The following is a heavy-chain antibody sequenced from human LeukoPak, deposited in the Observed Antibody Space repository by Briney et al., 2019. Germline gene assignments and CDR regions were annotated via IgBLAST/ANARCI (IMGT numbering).Heavy chain of an antibody. J-gene: IGHJ4*02. CDR1: VGTFISYA. CDR3: ARDGVAAAGNFDY. D-gene: IGHD6-13*01. CDR2: IIPIFGTA. Sequence: ASVKVSCKASVGTFISYAISWVRQAPAQGLEWMGGIIPIFGTANYAQKFQGRVTITADESTSTVYMELSSLRSEDTAVYYCARDGVAAAGNFDYWGQGTLVTVSS. V-gene: IGHV1-69*13.